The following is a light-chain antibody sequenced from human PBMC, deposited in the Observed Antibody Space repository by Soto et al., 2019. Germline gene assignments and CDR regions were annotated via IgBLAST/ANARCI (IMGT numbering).Light chain of an antibody. J-gene: IGLJ3*02. CDR1: SNDVGGYNY. V-gene: IGLV2-14*01. CDR3: SSYTTSSVWM. Sequence: QPASVSGSPGQSITISCTGTSNDVGGYNYVSWYQQHPGKAPKLMISEVTNRPSGVSNRFSGSKSGNTASLTISGLQAEDEADYYCSSYTTSSVWMFGGGTKVTVL. CDR2: EVT.